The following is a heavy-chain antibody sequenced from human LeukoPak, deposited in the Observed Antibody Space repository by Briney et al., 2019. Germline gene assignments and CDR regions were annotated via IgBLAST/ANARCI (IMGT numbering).Heavy chain of an antibody. J-gene: IGHJ4*02. CDR1: GYRFTSYW. V-gene: IGHV5-51*01. D-gene: IGHD1-26*01. CDR3: ARGSIVGATKNYFDY. CDR2: IYPGDSDT. Sequence: GESLKISCKGSGYRFTSYWIGWVRQLPGKGLEWMGIIYPGDSDTRYSPSFQGQVTISADKSISIAYLQWSSLKASDTAMYYCARGSIVGATKNYFDYWGQGTLVTVPS.